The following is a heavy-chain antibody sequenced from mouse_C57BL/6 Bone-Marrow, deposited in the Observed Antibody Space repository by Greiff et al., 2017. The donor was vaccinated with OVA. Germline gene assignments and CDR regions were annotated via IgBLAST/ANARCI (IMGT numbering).Heavy chain of an antibody. J-gene: IGHJ4*01. CDR1: GYTFTSYG. CDR3: AREGLNDYDRDAMDY. Sequence: QVQLKESGAELARPGASVKLSCKASGYTFTSYGISWVKQRTGQGLEWIGEIYPRSGNTYYNEKFKGKATLTADKSSSTAYMELRSLTSEDSAVYFCAREGLNDYDRDAMDYWGQGTSVTVSS. CDR2: IYPRSGNT. D-gene: IGHD2-4*01. V-gene: IGHV1-81*01.